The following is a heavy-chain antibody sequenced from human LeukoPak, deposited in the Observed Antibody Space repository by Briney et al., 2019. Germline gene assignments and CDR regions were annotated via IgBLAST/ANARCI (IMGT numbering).Heavy chain of an antibody. J-gene: IGHJ4*02. CDR2: IEHGGSEK. D-gene: IGHD2-2*01. CDR3: ARAGATGSRTSCPDC. V-gene: IGHV3-7*01. CDR1: GFTFSSYW. Sequence: PGGSLRLSCAASGFTFSSYWMSWVRQAPGKGLEWVANIEHGGSEKSYVDSMKGRFTISRDNAKNSLYLQINSLRAEDTAVYYCARAGATGSRTSCPDCWGQGTLVTVSS.